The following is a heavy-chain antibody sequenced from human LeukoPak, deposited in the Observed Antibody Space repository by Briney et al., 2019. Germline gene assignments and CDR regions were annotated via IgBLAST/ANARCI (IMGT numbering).Heavy chain of an antibody. CDR1: GFTFSSYG. CDR2: ISYDGSNK. J-gene: IGHJ4*02. D-gene: IGHD3-10*01. V-gene: IGHV3-30*03. CDR3: ARKGYFASGSYHFDY. Sequence: GRSLRLSCAASGFTFSSYGMHWVRQAPGKGLEWVAVISYDGSNKYYADSVKGRFTISRDNSKNTLYLQMNSLRAEDTAVYYCARKGYFASGSYHFDYWGQGTLVTVSS.